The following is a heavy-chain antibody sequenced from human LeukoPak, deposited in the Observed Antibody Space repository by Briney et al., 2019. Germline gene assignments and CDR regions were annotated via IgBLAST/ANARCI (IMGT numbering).Heavy chain of an antibody. CDR2: ISSGGIYI. V-gene: IGHV3-21*01. CDR1: GFTFSRYS. J-gene: IGHJ5*02. Sequence: GGSLRLSCAASGFTFSRYSMNWVRQAPGKGLEWVSSISSGGIYIYYADSVKGRFTISRDNAKNSLFLRMNSLRAEDTAVYYCASLEYYDILTGDNWCDPWGQGTLVTVSS. CDR3: ASLEYYDILTGDNWCDP. D-gene: IGHD3-9*01.